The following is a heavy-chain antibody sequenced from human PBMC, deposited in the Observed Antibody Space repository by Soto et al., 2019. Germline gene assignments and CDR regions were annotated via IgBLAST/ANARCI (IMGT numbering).Heavy chain of an antibody. CDR2: IKQDGSET. D-gene: IGHD2-2*01. V-gene: IGHV3-7*01. CDR3: ARDRAFCSGTNCRRGSIYYYYMDV. CDR1: GFTFSGHW. J-gene: IGHJ6*03. Sequence: EVHLVESGGGLVQPGGSLRLSCAASGFTFSGHWMSWVRQAPGKGLEWVAHIKQDGSETFYVGSVKGRFTISRDNAKNARDLQMNRLRAEDTALYYCARDRAFCSGTNCRRGSIYYYYMDVWGNGTTVTVSS.